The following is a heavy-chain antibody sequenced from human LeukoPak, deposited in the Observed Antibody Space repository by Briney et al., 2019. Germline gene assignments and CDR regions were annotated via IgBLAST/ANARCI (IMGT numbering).Heavy chain of an antibody. J-gene: IGHJ4*02. CDR2: LFSNDEK. V-gene: IGHV2-26*01. CDR1: GFSLSNARMG. CDR3: ARIVGYCSSTSCPHDS. D-gene: IGHD2-2*01. Sequence: EAAPVLVKTTETLTLTCTVSGFSLSNARMGVSWIRQPPGKALKWISHLFSNDEKTSSTSLKSRLTISKDTSQSQVVLTMTNMDPVDTATYHCARIVGYCSSTSCPHDSWGQGTLVTVSS.